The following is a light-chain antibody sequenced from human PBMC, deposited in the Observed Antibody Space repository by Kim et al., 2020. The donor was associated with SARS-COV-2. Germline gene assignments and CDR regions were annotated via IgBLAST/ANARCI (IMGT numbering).Light chain of an antibody. CDR3: QQRNYGPT. Sequence: SLSPGERPPLSCRASQSVSSYLAWYQQKPGQAPRLLIYGASTSATATPARFSGSGSGTDFTLTISSLEPEDFAVYYCQQRNYGPTFGQGTKVDIK. CDR1: QSVSSY. CDR2: GAS. V-gene: IGKV3-11*01. J-gene: IGKJ1*01.